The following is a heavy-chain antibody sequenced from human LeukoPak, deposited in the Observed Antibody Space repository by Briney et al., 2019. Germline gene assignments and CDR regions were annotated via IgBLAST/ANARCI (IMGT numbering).Heavy chain of an antibody. CDR1: GITFSIYS. V-gene: IGHV3-21*01. J-gene: IGHJ4*02. Sequence: GGSLRLSCAASGITFSIYSMNWVRQAPGKGLEWVSSITSNISYIYYADSVKGRFTISRDNAKNSLYLQMNSLRAEDTAVYYCTTDLCGGDCYSDYWGQGTLVTVSS. D-gene: IGHD2-21*02. CDR3: TTDLCGGDCYSDY. CDR2: ITSNISYI.